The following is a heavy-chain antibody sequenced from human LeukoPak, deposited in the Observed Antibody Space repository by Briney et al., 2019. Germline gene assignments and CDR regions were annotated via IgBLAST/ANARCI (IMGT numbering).Heavy chain of an antibody. J-gene: IGHJ3*02. CDR2: IYYSGST. V-gene: IGHV4-30-4*01. Sequence: KPSQTLSLTCTVSGGSISSGDYYWSWIRQPPGKGLEWIGYIYYSGSTYYNPSLKSRVTISVDTSKNQFSLKLSSVTAADTAVYYCARDLAPYYARGAFDIWGQGTMVTVSS. CDR3: ARDLAPYYARGAFDI. D-gene: IGHD3-22*01. CDR1: GGSISSGDYY.